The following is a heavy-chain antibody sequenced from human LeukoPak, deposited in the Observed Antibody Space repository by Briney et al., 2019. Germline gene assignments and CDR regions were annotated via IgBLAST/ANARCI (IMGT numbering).Heavy chain of an antibody. Sequence: GASVKVSCKASGYTFTSYGISWVRQAPGQGLEWMGWISAYNGNTNYAQKLQGRVTMTTDTSTSTAYMELRSLRSDDTAVYYCARVPSNDILTGCDYWGQGTLVTVSS. D-gene: IGHD3-9*01. CDR1: GYTFTSYG. J-gene: IGHJ4*02. CDR2: ISAYNGNT. V-gene: IGHV1-18*01. CDR3: ARVPSNDILTGCDY.